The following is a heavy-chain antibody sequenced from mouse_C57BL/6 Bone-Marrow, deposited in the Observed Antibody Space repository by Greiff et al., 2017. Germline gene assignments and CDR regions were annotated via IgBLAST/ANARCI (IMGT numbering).Heavy chain of an antibody. CDR1: GFTFSNYW. CDR3: TGSDGDYYARDY. Sequence: DVKLVESGGGLVQPGGSMKLSCVASGFTFSNYWMNWVRQSPETGLEWVAQISLKSDNSATHYAVSVKGRFTISSDDSKSSVYLQMNNLRAEDTGIYYCTGSDGDYYARDYWGQGTSVTVSA. D-gene: IGHD1-1*02. V-gene: IGHV6-3*01. CDR2: ISLKSDNSAT. J-gene: IGHJ4*01.